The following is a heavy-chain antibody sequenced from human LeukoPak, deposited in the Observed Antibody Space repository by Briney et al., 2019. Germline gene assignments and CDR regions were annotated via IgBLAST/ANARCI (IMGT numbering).Heavy chain of an antibody. CDR3: ARDSDSGYGPFAS. D-gene: IGHD5-12*01. Sequence: AGGSLRLSCAASGFTVSNNYMSWVREAPGKGLEWVSVIHSGGTTNYADSVQGRFTISRDNSKTTVYLHMNSLRAEDTAVYYCARDSDSGYGPFASWGQGTLVTVSS. CDR1: GFTVSNNY. V-gene: IGHV3-53*01. J-gene: IGHJ4*02. CDR2: IHSGGTT.